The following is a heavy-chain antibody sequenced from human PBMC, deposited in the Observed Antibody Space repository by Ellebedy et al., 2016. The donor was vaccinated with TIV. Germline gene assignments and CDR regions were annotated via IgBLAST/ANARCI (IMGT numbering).Heavy chain of an antibody. CDR1: GFTFSSYW. J-gene: IGHJ6*02. CDR3: ARGKDRTSKYGMDV. Sequence: GGSLRLSXAASGFTFSSYWMSWVRQAPGKGLEWVANIKQDGSEKYYVDSVKGRFTISRDNAKNSLYLQMNSLRAEDTAVYYCARGKDRTSKYGMDVWGQGTTVTVSS. CDR2: IKQDGSEK. V-gene: IGHV3-7*03. D-gene: IGHD2-15*01.